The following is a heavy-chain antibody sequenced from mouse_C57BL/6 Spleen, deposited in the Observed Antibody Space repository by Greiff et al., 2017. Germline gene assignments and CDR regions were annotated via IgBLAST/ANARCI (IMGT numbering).Heavy chain of an antibody. V-gene: IGHV5-4*03. J-gene: IGHJ3*01. CDR3: ARNWWFAY. CDR2: ISDGGSYT. Sequence: EVKLMESGGGLVKPGGSLKLSCAASGFTFSSYAMSWVRQTPEKRLEWVATISDGGSYTYYPDNVKGRFTISRDNAKNNLYLQMSHLKSEDTAMYYCARNWWFAYWGQGTLVTVSA. D-gene: IGHD4-1*01. CDR1: GFTFSSYA.